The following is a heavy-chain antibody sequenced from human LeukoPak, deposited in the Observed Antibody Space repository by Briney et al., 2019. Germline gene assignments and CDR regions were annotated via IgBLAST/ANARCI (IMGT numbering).Heavy chain of an antibody. J-gene: IGHJ4*02. D-gene: IGHD3-22*01. CDR2: IIPIFGTA. CDR3: AREALYYYDSSGYYSYSDY. Sequence: SVKVSCKASGGTFSSYAISWVRQAPGQGLEWMGGIIPIFGTANYAQKFQGRVTITADESTSTAYMELSSLRSEDTAAYYCAREALYYYDSSGYYSYSDYWGQGTLVTVSS. V-gene: IGHV1-69*13. CDR1: GGTFSSYA.